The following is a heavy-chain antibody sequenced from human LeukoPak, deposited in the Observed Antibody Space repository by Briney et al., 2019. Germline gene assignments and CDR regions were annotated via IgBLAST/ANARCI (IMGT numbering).Heavy chain of an antibody. D-gene: IGHD6-19*01. CDR1: GFTVSSNY. J-gene: IGHJ4*02. CDR3: ARDKGIAVASFDY. Sequence: GGSLRLSCGASGFTVSSNYMSWVHQAPGKGLEWVSVIYSGGSTYYADSVKGRFTISRDNSKNTLYLQMNSLRAEDTAVYYCARDKGIAVASFDYWGQGTLVTVSS. CDR2: IYSGGST. V-gene: IGHV3-66*01.